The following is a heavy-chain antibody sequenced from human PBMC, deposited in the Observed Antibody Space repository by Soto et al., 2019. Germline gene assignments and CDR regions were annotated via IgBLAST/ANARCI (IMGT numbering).Heavy chain of an antibody. CDR1: GYTLTGLS. D-gene: IGHD1-1*01. Sequence: ASVKVSCKVSGYTLTGLSMHWVLQAPGKGLEWMGGFDPEDGETIYAQKFQGRVTMTEDTSTDTAYMELSSLRSEDTAVYYCATRMTTTQDDAFDIWGQGTMVTVSS. CDR3: ATRMTTTQDDAFDI. CDR2: FDPEDGET. V-gene: IGHV1-24*01. J-gene: IGHJ3*02.